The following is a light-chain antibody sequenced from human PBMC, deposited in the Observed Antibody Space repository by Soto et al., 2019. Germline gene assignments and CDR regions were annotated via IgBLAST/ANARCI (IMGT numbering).Light chain of an antibody. CDR3: QSYDSNLSVV. CDR2: GNS. V-gene: IGLV1-40*01. J-gene: IGLJ2*01. CDR1: SSNIGTGYD. Sequence: QSVLTQPPSVSGAPGQRVTISCTGSSSNIGTGYDVHWYQQLPGTAPKLLIYGNSTRPSGAPDRFSGSKSGTSASLAITGLQAEDEADYYCQSYDSNLSVVFGGGTKLTVL.